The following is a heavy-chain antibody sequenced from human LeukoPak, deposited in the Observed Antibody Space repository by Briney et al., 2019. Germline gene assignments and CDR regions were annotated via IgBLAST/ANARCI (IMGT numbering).Heavy chain of an antibody. V-gene: IGHV3-11*06. D-gene: IGHD3-10*01. CDR1: GFTFSDYY. J-gene: IGHJ4*02. Sequence: GGSLRLSCAASGFTFSDYYMSWIRQAPGKRLEWVSYISSSSSYTNYADSVKGRFTISRDNAKNSLYLKMNSLRAEDTAVYYCARAPFGESIVYWGQGTLVTVSS. CDR2: ISSSSSYT. CDR3: ARAPFGESIVY.